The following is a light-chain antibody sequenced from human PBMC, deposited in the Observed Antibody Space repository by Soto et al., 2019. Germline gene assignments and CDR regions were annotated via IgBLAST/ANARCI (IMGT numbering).Light chain of an antibody. J-gene: IGKJ2*01. CDR3: QQYEGWPRT. CDR2: GVT. V-gene: IGKV3-20*01. Sequence: EIVLTQSPGTLSLSPGERATLSCRASQSVDSTYLTWYQQKPGQAPTLLIYGVTARAPGVPARFSGSGYGTDFTLTIRSVQSGDFGVFYCQQYEGWPRTFGLGTKVEIQ. CDR1: QSVDSTY.